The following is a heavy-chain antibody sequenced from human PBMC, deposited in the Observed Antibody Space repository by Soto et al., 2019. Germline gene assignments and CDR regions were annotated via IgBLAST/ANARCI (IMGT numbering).Heavy chain of an antibody. CDR1: GGSITSGTYF. V-gene: IGHV4-31*03. J-gene: IGHJ4*01. D-gene: IGHD4-17*01. CDR2: IFYNGST. Sequence: QLQLQESGPRLVKSSQTLSLTCTVSGGSITSGTYFWSWIRQLPGKGLEWIGYIFYNGSTYYNPSLMLRVTISVDLSQNQFSLTISSMTAADTGVYNCARLRRRSTVNFDFWGHGALVTVSS. CDR3: ARLRRRSTVNFDF.